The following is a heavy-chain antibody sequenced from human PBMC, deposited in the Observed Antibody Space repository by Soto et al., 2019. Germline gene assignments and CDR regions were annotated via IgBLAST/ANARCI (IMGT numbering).Heavy chain of an antibody. J-gene: IGHJ4*02. Sequence: LSLTCTVSGGSISSYYWSWIRQPPGKGLEWIGYIYYSGSTNYNPSLKSRVTISVDTSKNQFSLKLSSVTAADTAVYYCARGLYSDYFDYWGQGTLVTVSS. CDR2: IYYSGST. CDR1: GGSISSYY. V-gene: IGHV4-59*01. CDR3: ARGLYSDYFDY. D-gene: IGHD2-21*01.